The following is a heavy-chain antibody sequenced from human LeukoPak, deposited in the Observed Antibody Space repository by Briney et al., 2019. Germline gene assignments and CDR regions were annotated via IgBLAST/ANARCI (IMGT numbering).Heavy chain of an antibody. CDR2: LSTSGST. J-gene: IGHJ6*02. V-gene: IGHV4-61*02. CDR3: AKARGSYYTYYYSMDV. Sequence: SETLSLTCTVSGGSISSGSYYWNWIRQPAGKGLEWIGRLSTSGSTNYNPSLKSRVTISADTSKNQVSLRLRSVTATDTAVYYCAKARGSYYTYYYSMDVWGQGTKVTVSS. CDR1: GGSISSGSYY. D-gene: IGHD3-10*01.